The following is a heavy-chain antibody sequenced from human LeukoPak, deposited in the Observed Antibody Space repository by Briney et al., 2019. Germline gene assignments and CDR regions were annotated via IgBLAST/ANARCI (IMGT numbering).Heavy chain of an antibody. Sequence: XXXXTFTXXXINWVRQATGQGLEWMGWMNPNSGNTGYAQKFQGRVTMTRNTSIRKAYMELSSQRYKERAVYYCARATTHPDYWGQGTLVTVSS. V-gene: IGHV1-8*01. CDR1: XXTFTXXX. CDR3: ARATTHPDY. J-gene: IGHJ4*02. CDR2: MNPNSGNT. D-gene: IGHD5-12*01.